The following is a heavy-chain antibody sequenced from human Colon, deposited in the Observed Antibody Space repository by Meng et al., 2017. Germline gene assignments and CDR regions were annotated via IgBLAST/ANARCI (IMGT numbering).Heavy chain of an antibody. CDR1: GDSVSSDSVT. V-gene: IGHV6-1*01. J-gene: IGHJ4*02. CDR3: ARAYGHRFDY. Sequence: QVELQKAGPGLVKHAQSYTLPVAISGDSVSSDSVTWDWIRQSPSRGLEWLGRTNYRSKWYNDYALSVRSRIIINPDTSKNQFSLQLNSVTSDDTAAYYCARAYGHRFDYWGQGTLVTVSS. D-gene: IGHD5-24*01. CDR2: TNYRSKWYN.